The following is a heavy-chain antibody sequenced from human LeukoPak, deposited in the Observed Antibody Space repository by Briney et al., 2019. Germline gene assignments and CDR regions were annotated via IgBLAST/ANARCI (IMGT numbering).Heavy chain of an antibody. V-gene: IGHV1-2*02. CDR2: LNPNSGGT. D-gene: IGHD2-15*01. CDR3: ARGGGGSLEYFHH. J-gene: IGHJ1*01. Sequence: SVKVSCKASGYTFTGYYMHWVRQAPGQGLEWMGWLNPNSGGTNYAQNFQGRFTMTGDTSINTASMELSRLRSDDTAVYYCARGGGGSLEYFHHWGQGTLVTVSS. CDR1: GYTFTGYY.